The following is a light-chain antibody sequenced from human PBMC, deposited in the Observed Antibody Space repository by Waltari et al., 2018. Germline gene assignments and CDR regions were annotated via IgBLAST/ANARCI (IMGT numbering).Light chain of an antibody. V-gene: IGKV3-20*01. Sequence: EIVLTQSPVTLSLSPGERATLSCRASQCVGSCYFVWYQQKPGQAPRLLIHGASRRARGRPYRLRGSGSGTDFTLTISRLVPEDFAVYYYQHSETSPQRTWTFAQATNVEIK. CDR2: GAS. J-gene: IGKJ1*01. CDR1: QCVGSCY. CDR3: QHSETSPQRTWT.